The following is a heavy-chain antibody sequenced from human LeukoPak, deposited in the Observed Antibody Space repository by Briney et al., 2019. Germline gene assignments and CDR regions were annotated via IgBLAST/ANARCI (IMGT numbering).Heavy chain of an antibody. Sequence: GGSLRLSCAASGFTFSSYGMHWVRQAPGKGLEWVAVISYDGSNKYYADSVKGRFTISRDNSKNTLYLQMNSLRAEDTAVYYCARGPSGSSFYPPPNNWFDPWGQGTLVTVSS. V-gene: IGHV3-30*03. CDR1: GFTFSSYG. J-gene: IGHJ5*02. D-gene: IGHD1-26*01. CDR2: ISYDGSNK. CDR3: ARGPSGSSFYPPPNNWFDP.